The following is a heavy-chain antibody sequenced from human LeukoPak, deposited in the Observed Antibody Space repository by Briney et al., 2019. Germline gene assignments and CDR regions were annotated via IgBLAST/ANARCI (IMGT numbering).Heavy chain of an antibody. CDR3: AREGYYYDSSGYYYYYYGMDV. V-gene: IGHV1-18*01. CDR1: GYTFTSYG. J-gene: IGHJ6*02. D-gene: IGHD3-22*01. Sequence: GASVKVSCKASGYTFTSYGISWVRQAPGQGLEWMGWISAYNGNTNYAQKLQGRVTMTTDTSTSTAYMELRSLRSDDTAVYYCAREGYYYDSSGYYYYYYGMDVWGQGTTVTVSS. CDR2: ISAYNGNT.